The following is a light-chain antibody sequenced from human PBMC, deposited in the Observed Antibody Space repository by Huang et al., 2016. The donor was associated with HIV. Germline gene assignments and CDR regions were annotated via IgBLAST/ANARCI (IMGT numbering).Light chain of an antibody. V-gene: IGKV3-20*01. CDR3: QQYHSSPVT. CDR2: GAS. J-gene: IGKJ5*01. CDR1: QSISRSY. Sequence: IVLTQSPGTLSVSPGERATLSCRASQSISRSYLVWYQQKPGQAPRLLIYGASSRATGIPDRFSGSGSGRDFTLTLSRLEPEDFAVYFCQQYHSSPVTFGQGTRLEIK.